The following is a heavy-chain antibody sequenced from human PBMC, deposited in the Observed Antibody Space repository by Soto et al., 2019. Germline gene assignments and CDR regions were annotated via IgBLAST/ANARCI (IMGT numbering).Heavy chain of an antibody. V-gene: IGHV3-48*02. D-gene: IGHD6-19*01. CDR1: RFTCSDYS. CDR3: ARESPSSQWLPTRYFDS. Sequence: PGGSLRLSCAASRFTCSDYSMNWVRQAPGKGLEWVSYISGGGETIYYADSVRGRFTISRDNAKNSLFLQMNSLREEDTAVYYCARESPSSQWLPTRYFDSWGQGTLVTVSS. CDR2: ISGGGETI. J-gene: IGHJ4*02.